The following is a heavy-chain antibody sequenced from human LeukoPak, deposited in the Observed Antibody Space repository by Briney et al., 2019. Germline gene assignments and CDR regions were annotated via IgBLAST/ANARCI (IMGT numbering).Heavy chain of an antibody. D-gene: IGHD3-9*01. CDR1: GGTFSSYA. V-gene: IGHV1-69*13. CDR3: ASRSSFDWLPPAFQH. Sequence: ASVKVSCKASGGTFSSYAISWVRQAPGQGLEWMGGIIPIFGTANYAQKFQGRVTITADESTSTAYMELSSLRSEDTAVYYCASRSSFDWLPPAFQHWGQGTLVTVSS. CDR2: IIPIFGTA. J-gene: IGHJ1*01.